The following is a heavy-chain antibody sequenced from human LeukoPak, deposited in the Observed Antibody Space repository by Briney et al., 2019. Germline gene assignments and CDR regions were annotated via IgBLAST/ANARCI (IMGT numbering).Heavy chain of an antibody. J-gene: IGHJ6*03. CDR2: IYTSGST. V-gene: IGHV4-4*07. CDR1: GGSISSYY. Sequence: SETLSLTCTVSGGSISSYYWSWIRQPAGKGLGWIGRIYTSGSTNYNPSLKSRVTMSVDTSKNQFSLKLSSVTAADTAVYYCARDSLFADLWSGYPSYYYYMDVWGKGTTVTVSS. CDR3: ARDSLFADLWSGYPSYYYYMDV. D-gene: IGHD3-3*01.